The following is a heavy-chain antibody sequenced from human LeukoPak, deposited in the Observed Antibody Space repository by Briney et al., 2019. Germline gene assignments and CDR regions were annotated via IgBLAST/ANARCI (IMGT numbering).Heavy chain of an antibody. J-gene: IGHJ4*02. CDR3: AKESGKFDY. Sequence: GGSLRLSCAASGFTFSSYEMHWVRQAPGKGLEWVSLISGDGVSTFYADSVKGRFSISRDNSKNSLYLEMNSLRTEDAAMYYCAKESGKFDYWGQGTLVAVSS. CDR1: GFTFSSYE. CDR2: ISGDGVST. V-gene: IGHV3-43*02.